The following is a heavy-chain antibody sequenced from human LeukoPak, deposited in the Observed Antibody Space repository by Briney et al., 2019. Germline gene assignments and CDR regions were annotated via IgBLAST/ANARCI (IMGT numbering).Heavy chain of an antibody. V-gene: IGHV4-59*01. CDR2: IYYSGST. J-gene: IGHJ4*02. CDR1: GGSISSYY. Sequence: SETLSLTCTVSGGSISSYYWSWIRQPPGKGLEWIGYIYYSGSTNYNPSLKSRVTISVDTSKNQFSLKLSSVTAADTAVCYCARGGGTTYFDYWGQGTLVTVSS. CDR3: ARGGGTTYFDY. D-gene: IGHD1-1*01.